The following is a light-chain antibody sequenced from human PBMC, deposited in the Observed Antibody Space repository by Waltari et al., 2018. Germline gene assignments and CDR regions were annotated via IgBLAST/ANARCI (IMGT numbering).Light chain of an antibody. CDR1: SSDVGGYNY. J-gene: IGLJ1*01. CDR2: EVS. Sequence: QSALTQPASVSGSPGQSITISCSGTSSDVGGYNYVSCYQQHPGKAPNLMIYEVSNRPSGVSTRFSGSKSGNTASLTISGLQAEAAADYYCSSYTSSSTYVFGVGTRVTVL. V-gene: IGLV2-14*01. CDR3: SSYTSSSTYV.